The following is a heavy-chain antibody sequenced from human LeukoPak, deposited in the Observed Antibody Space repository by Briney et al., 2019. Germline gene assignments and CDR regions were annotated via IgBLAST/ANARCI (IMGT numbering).Heavy chain of an antibody. Sequence: SETLSLTCTVSGGSISSNYWSWIRQPPGKGLEWIGYIYYSGRTNYNPSLKSRVTMSADTSKNQFSLKLRSVTAADTAVYYCARGAHSSGYSHFDYWGQGTLVTVSS. V-gene: IGHV4-59*08. D-gene: IGHD3-22*01. CDR2: IYYSGRT. CDR1: GGSISSNY. J-gene: IGHJ4*02. CDR3: ARGAHSSGYSHFDY.